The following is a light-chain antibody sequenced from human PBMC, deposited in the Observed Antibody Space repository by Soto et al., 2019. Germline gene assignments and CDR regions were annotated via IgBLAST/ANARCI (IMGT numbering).Light chain of an antibody. Sequence: RELRRVRAKGSSFRGAGLTITSMASQYINTRLAWYQHRPGQAPRLLIYQTSIRAAGIPARFSACESRTDYTLALRALQPYYTAIHFYHQRRRLPRTFGQGTKVDI. CDR1: QYINTR. CDR2: QTS. V-gene: IGKV3-11*01. J-gene: IGKJ1*01. CDR3: HQRRRLPRT.